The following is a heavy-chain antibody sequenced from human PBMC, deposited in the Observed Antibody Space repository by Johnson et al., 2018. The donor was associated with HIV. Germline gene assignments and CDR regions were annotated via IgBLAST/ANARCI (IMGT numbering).Heavy chain of an antibody. V-gene: IGHV3-20*04. CDR3: ARGGGANSPWRAIDV. CDR2: ITWNGGST. J-gene: IGHJ3*01. D-gene: IGHD3-16*01. Sequence: VQLVESGGGVVQPGRSLRLSCAASGFTFDDYGMSWVRQAPGKGLEWVSGITWNGGSTGYADSVKGRFTITRDNAKNSLYLQINSLRAEDTAVYYCARGGGANSPWRAIDVWGRGTMVTVSS. CDR1: GFTFDDYG.